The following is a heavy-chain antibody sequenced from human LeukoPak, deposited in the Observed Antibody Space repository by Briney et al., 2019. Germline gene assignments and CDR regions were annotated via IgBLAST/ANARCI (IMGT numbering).Heavy chain of an antibody. V-gene: IGHV4-38-2*02. CDR2: IYHSGST. CDR1: GYSISSGHY. Sequence: SETLSLTCSVSGYSISSGHYWGWIRQPPGKGLEWIGSIYHSGSTYYNPSLESRVTISLDTSKNQFSLKLSSVTAADTAVYYCARATYGSSPVPADYWGQGTLVTVSS. D-gene: IGHD6-6*01. CDR3: ARATYGSSPVPADY. J-gene: IGHJ4*02.